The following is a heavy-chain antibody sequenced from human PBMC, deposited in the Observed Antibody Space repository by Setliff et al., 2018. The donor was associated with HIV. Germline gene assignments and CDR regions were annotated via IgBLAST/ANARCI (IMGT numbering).Heavy chain of an antibody. D-gene: IGHD2-15*01. V-gene: IGHV1-8*02. CDR1: GYTFATYD. J-gene: IGHJ4*02. CDR2: VNPYSGNS. Sequence: GASVKVSCKPSGYTFATYDINWVRQDAGQGLEWLGWVNPYSGNSGYAQKFHGRLTMTRDTSRGTAHMELRSLRSDDTAVYFCARGYASGSGSYYYDYWGQGTLVTVSS. CDR3: ARGYASGSGSYYYDY.